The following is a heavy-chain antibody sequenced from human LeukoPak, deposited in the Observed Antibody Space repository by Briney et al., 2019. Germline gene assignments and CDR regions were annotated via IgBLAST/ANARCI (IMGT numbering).Heavy chain of an antibody. CDR2: INPNSGAT. D-gene: IGHD2-2*01. CDR1: GYTFTDYF. Sequence: GASGKVSCKSSGYTFTDYFIHWVRQAPGQGLEWMGWINPNSGATKYAQKFQGRVSMTRDTSINTAYMDLTNLRSDDTAIFYCARVKKLMPELEFWGQGTLVTVSS. CDR3: ARVKKLMPELEF. V-gene: IGHV1-2*02. J-gene: IGHJ4*02.